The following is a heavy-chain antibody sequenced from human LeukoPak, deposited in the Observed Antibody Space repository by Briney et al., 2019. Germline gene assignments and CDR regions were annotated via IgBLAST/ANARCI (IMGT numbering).Heavy chain of an antibody. Sequence: GKSLRLSCAASGFTFNTYAIHWVRQAPGKGLEWVAVIWYGGSNKYYADSVRGRFTISRDNSKNTLYLQMNSLRADDTAIYYCVRDPSCSGGGCYYYYGMDVWGQGTTVTVSS. CDR1: GFTFNTYA. J-gene: IGHJ6*02. CDR2: IWYGGSNK. CDR3: VRDPSCSGGGCYYYYGMDV. D-gene: IGHD2-15*01. V-gene: IGHV3-33*01.